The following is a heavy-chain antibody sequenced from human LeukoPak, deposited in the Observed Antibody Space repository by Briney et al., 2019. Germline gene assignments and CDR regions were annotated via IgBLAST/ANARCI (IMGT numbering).Heavy chain of an antibody. Sequence: PSETLSLTCTVSGGSISSSSYYWGWIRQPPGKGLEWIGSIYYSGSTYYNPSLKSRVTISVDTSKNQFSLKLSSVTAADTAVYYCLAPTLLWHPLVSDYWGQGTLVTVSS. D-gene: IGHD2-2*01. CDR3: LAPTLLWHPLVSDY. V-gene: IGHV4-39*07. J-gene: IGHJ4*02. CDR1: GGSISSSSYY. CDR2: IYYSGST.